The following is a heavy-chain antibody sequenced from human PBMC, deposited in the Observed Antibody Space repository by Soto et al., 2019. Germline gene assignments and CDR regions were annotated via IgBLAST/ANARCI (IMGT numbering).Heavy chain of an antibody. Sequence: GGSLRLSCAASGFTFSSYSMNWVRQAPGKGLEWVSYISSSSSTIYYADSVKGRFTISRDNAKNSLYLQMNSLRDEDTAVYYCAGRGVGYALVHYYGMDVWGQGTTVTVSS. CDR3: AGRGVGYALVHYYGMDV. V-gene: IGHV3-48*02. D-gene: IGHD5-12*01. J-gene: IGHJ6*02. CDR2: ISSSSSTI. CDR1: GFTFSSYS.